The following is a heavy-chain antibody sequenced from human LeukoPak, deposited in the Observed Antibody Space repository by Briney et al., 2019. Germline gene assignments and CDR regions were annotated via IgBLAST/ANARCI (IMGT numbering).Heavy chain of an antibody. V-gene: IGHV3-30*02. J-gene: IGHJ4*02. D-gene: IGHD3-10*01. CDR2: IRYDGSNK. CDR1: GFTFSSYG. Sequence: GGSLRLSCAASGFTFSSYGMHWVRQAPGKGLEWVAFIRYDGSNKYYADSVKGRFTISRDNSKNTLYLQMNSLRAEDTAVYYCAKAAYYYGSGSYPFDYWGQGTLVTVSS. CDR3: AKAAYYYGSGSYPFDY.